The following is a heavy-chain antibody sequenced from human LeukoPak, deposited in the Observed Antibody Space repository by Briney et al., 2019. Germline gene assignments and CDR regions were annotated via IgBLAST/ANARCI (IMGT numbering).Heavy chain of an antibody. J-gene: IGHJ4*02. CDR2: VSGSGGST. V-gene: IGHV3-23*01. D-gene: IGHD6-19*01. CDR1: RFIFDSHA. Sequence: GGSLRLSCAGSRFIFDSHALTWVRQAPGKGLEWVATVSGSGGSTNYAASVKGRFIISRDNSKNTLFLQMNSLGAEDTAVYYCAKEFSGGWSFDYWGQGTLVTVSS. CDR3: AKEFSGGWSFDY.